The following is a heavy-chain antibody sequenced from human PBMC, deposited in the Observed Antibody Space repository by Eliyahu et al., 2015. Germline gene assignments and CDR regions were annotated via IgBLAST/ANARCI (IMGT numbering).Heavy chain of an antibody. CDR1: GFXFXXYA. CDR2: ISYDGSNK. CDR3: ASWGNEESGYESYGGDY. V-gene: IGHV3-30-3*01. D-gene: IGHD5-12*01. Sequence: QVQLVESGGGVVQPGRSXRLSCAAXGFXFXXYAMHWVRQAPGKGLEWVAVISYDGSNKYYADSVKGRFTISRDNSKNTLYLQMNSLRAEDTAVYYCASWGNEESGYESYGGDYWGQGTLVTVSS. J-gene: IGHJ4*02.